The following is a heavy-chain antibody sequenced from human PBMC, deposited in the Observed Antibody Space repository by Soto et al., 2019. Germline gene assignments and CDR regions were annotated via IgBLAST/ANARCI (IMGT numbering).Heavy chain of an antibody. J-gene: IGHJ4*02. V-gene: IGHV4-31*03. CDR1: GGSISSGGYY. Sequence: QVQLQESGPGLVKPSQTLSLTCTVSGGSISSGGYYWSWIRQHPGKGLEWIGYIYYSGSTYYNPSLKSRVTISVDTSKNQFSLKLSSVTAADTAVYYCARYGSPPRLSYYDILTGYFDYWGQGTLVTVSS. CDR2: IYYSGST. CDR3: ARYGSPPRLSYYDILTGYFDY. D-gene: IGHD3-9*01.